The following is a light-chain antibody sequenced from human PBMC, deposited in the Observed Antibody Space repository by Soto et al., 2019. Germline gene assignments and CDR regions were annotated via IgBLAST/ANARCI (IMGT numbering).Light chain of an antibody. CDR3: MQGTHWPPYT. CDR1: QSLAYSDGNTY. V-gene: IGKV2-30*01. CDR2: KVS. Sequence: DVVMTQSPLSLPVTLGQPASISCRSSQSLAYSDGNTYLNWFQQRPGQSPRRLIYKVSNRDSGVPDRLAGSGYGTDFTLKISRVEAEDVGVYYCMQGTHWPPYTFGQGTKLEIK. J-gene: IGKJ2*01.